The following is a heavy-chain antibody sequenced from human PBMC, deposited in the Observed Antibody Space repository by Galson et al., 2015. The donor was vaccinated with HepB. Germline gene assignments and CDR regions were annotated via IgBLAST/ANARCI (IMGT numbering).Heavy chain of an antibody. V-gene: IGHV3-53*05. CDR1: GFSVSSKY. J-gene: IGHJ3*02. CDR3: ALSYDYTNAFDI. D-gene: IGHD4-11*01. CDR2: IYSGGST. Sequence: SLRLSCAASGFSVSSKYMSWVRQAPGKGLEWVSIIYSGGSTYYADSVKGRFTISRDSSKNTVYLQMGSLRAEDMAVYYCALSYDYTNAFDIWGQGTMVTVSS.